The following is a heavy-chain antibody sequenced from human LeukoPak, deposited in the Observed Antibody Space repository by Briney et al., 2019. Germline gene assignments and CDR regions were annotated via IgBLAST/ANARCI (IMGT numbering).Heavy chain of an antibody. D-gene: IGHD2-15*01. Sequence: SVKVSCKASGGTFSSYAISWVRQAPGQGHEWMGRIIPIFGIANYAQKFQGRVTITADKSTSTAYMELSSLRSEDTAVYYCARVGRYSELPNWFDPWGQGTLVTVSS. CDR1: GGTFSSYA. J-gene: IGHJ5*02. CDR2: IIPIFGIA. CDR3: ARVGRYSELPNWFDP. V-gene: IGHV1-69*04.